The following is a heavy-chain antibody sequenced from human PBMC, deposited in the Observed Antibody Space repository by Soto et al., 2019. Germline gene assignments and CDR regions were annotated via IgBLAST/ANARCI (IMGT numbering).Heavy chain of an antibody. D-gene: IGHD7-27*01. J-gene: IGHJ3*02. CDR1: GFTFSDYW. CDR3: GRERWGLLDI. Sequence: EVQLVESGGGLVQPGGSLRLSCAVSGFTFSDYWMAWARQAPGKGLFWVSRINSDGSIAHYAESVKGRFTISRDNAKNTLWLQVNSLRDDDTAVYYCGRERWGLLDIWGQGAMVTVSS. V-gene: IGHV3-74*01. CDR2: INSDGSIA.